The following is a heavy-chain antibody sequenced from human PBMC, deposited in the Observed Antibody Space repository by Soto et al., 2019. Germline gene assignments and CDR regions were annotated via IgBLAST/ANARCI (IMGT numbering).Heavy chain of an antibody. CDR2: IYWDDDK. D-gene: IGHD6-13*01. CDR3: AHYSSTSSFDY. V-gene: IGHV2-5*02. J-gene: IGHJ4*02. Sequence: SGPKLVNPTQTFTLDCTFSGFSLNTSGMGVGWIRQPPGKALEWLALIYWDDDKRYSPSLKSRLTITKDTSKNQVVLTMTNMDPVDTATYYCAHYSSTSSFDYWGQGTLVTVSS. CDR1: GFSLNTSGMG.